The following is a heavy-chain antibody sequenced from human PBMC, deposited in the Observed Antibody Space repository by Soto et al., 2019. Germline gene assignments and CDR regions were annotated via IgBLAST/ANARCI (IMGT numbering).Heavy chain of an antibody. CDR1: GGTFSSYA. V-gene: IGHV1-69*12. J-gene: IGHJ5*02. CDR3: ARDRGPSSGYYPYWFDL. Sequence: QVQLVQSGAAVKKPGSSVKVSCKASGGTFSSYAISWVRQAPGQGLEWMGEIIPIFGTANYAQKFQGRVTITADESTSTAYMELSSLRSEDTAVYYCARDRGPSSGYYPYWFDLWGQGTLVTVSS. D-gene: IGHD3-22*01. CDR2: IIPIFGTA.